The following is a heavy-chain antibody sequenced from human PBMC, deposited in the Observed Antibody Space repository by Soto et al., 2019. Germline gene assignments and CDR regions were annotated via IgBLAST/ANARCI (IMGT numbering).Heavy chain of an antibody. CDR2: IIPIFGTA. D-gene: IGHD6-19*01. J-gene: IGHJ4*02. V-gene: IGHV1-69*01. CDR3: ARALNGGYSSGSFDY. Sequence: QVQLVESGGGVVQPGRSLRLSCAASGFTFSSYAISWVRQAPGQGLEWMGGIIPIFGTANYAQKFQGRVTITADESTSTAYMELSSLRSEDTAVYYCARALNGGYSSGSFDYWGQGTLVTVSS. CDR1: GFTFSSYA.